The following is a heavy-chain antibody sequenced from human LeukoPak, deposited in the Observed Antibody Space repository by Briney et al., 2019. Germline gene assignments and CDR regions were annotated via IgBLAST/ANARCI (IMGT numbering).Heavy chain of an antibody. CDR2: ISVSGGST. D-gene: IGHD5-18*01. CDR3: AKVGRDSDGYGGDAFDM. Sequence: GGSLRLSCAASGFTFSSYAMSWVRQAPGKGLELVSAISVSGGSTYYADSVKGRFTISRDNSKNPLYLQMNSLRAEDTAVYYCAKVGRDSDGYGGDAFDMWGQGTMVTVSS. V-gene: IGHV3-23*01. CDR1: GFTFSSYA. J-gene: IGHJ3*02.